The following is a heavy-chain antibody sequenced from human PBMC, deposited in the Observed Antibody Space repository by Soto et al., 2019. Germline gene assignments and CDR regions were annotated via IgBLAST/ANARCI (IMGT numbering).Heavy chain of an antibody. CDR2: TYYRSKWYN. D-gene: IGHD6-6*01. CDR1: GDSVSSNSAA. V-gene: IGHV6-1*01. Sequence: QSQTLSLTCAISGDSVSSNSAAWNWIRQSPSRGLEWLGRTYYRSKWYNDYAVSVKSRITINPDTSKNQFSLQLNSVTPEDTAVYYCARGEKKGAMYSSSSTEGNWFDPWGQGTLVTVSS. J-gene: IGHJ5*02. CDR3: ARGEKKGAMYSSSSTEGNWFDP.